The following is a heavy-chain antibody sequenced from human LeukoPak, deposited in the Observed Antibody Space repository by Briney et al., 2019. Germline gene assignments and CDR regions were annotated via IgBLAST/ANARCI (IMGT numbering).Heavy chain of an antibody. Sequence: SQTLSLTCTVSGGSLSSGDFSWSWIRQPPGKGLEWIGYIYYSGRTYSNPSLKSRVTISVDTPKNQFSLKLSSVTAADTAVYYCARVLMTGDSNWFDPWGQGTLVTVSS. V-gene: IGHV4-30-4*08. CDR3: ARVLMTGDSNWFDP. J-gene: IGHJ5*02. CDR2: IYYSGRT. D-gene: IGHD7-27*01. CDR1: GGSLSSGDFS.